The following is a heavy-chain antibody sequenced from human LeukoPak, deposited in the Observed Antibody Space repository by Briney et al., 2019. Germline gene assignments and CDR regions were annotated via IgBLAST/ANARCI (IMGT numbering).Heavy chain of an antibody. Sequence: GESLRLSCAASGFTFDDYAMHWVRQAPGKGLEWVSLISWDGGSTYYADSVKGRFTISRDNSKNSLYLQMNSLRAEDTALYYCASSRRFLEWLFGYWGQGTLVTVSS. CDR2: ISWDGGST. J-gene: IGHJ4*02. D-gene: IGHD3-3*01. V-gene: IGHV3-43D*03. CDR1: GFTFDDYA. CDR3: ASSRRFLEWLFGY.